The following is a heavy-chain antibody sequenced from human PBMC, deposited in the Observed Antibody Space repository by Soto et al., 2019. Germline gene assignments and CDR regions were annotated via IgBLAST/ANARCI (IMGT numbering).Heavy chain of an antibody. CDR1: GFTFSGYA. Sequence: PGGSLRLSCAASGFTFSGYAMSWVRQAPGKGLEWVSASSGSGGRTYYADSVKGRLTISTDNSKNTLCLQMNSLRDEDTAVYYCAKGEGDYDRSGFDALDIWGQGTIVTVSS. D-gene: IGHD3-22*01. V-gene: IGHV3-23*01. CDR2: SSGSGGRT. CDR3: AKGEGDYDRSGFDALDI. J-gene: IGHJ3*02.